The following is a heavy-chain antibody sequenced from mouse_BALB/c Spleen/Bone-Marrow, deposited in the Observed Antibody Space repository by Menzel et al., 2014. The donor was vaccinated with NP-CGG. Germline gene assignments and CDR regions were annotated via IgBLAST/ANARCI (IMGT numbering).Heavy chain of an antibody. CDR2: INPSNGGT. V-gene: IGHV1S81*02. CDR1: GYTFXSYY. J-gene: IGHJ2*01. D-gene: IGHD2-1*01. Sequence: SGAELVKPGASVKLSCKASGYTFXSYYMYWVKQRPGQGLEWIGEINPSNGGTNFNEKFKSKATLTVDKSSSTAYMQLSSLTSEDSAVYYCTRWYYGNYFDYWGQGTTLTVSS. CDR3: TRWYYGNYFDY.